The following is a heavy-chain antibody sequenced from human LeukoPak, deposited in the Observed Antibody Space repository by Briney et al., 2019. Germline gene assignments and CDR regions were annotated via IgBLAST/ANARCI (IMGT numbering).Heavy chain of an antibody. V-gene: IGHV3-7*03. CDR1: GFTFSSYS. CDR2: IKEDASEK. D-gene: IGHD3-10*01. Sequence: GGSLRLSCAASGFTFSSYSMNWVRQAPGKGLEWVASIKEDASEKYHVDSVKGRFTISRDNARNSLYLQMNSLRPEDTAVYYCARDYLGYWGQGTLVTVSS. J-gene: IGHJ4*02. CDR3: ARDYLGY.